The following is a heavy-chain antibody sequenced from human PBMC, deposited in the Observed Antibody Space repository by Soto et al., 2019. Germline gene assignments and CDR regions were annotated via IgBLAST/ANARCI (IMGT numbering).Heavy chain of an antibody. CDR2: INPIGGT. CDR3: ARSLTTLTTLLDY. J-gene: IGHJ4*02. CDR1: GYTLTDNY. V-gene: IGHV1-2*02. Sequence: QVQLVQSGAEVKRPVASVKVSCKASGYTLTDNYMHWVREAPGQGLEWMGWINPIGGTNYAQKFQGRVTMTRDTSISTAYMELSRLRSDDTAVYYCARSLTTLTTLLDYWGQGTLVTVSS. D-gene: IGHD4-17*01.